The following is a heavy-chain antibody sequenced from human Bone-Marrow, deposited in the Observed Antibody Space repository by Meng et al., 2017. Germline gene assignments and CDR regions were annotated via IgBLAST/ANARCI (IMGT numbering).Heavy chain of an antibody. J-gene: IGHJ5*02. CDR3: ARYVFDSSSLYSNWFDP. CDR2: IHYSGST. CDR1: GGSISSGTYY. D-gene: IGHD3-22*01. Sequence: QVQLQESGPGLVKPSQTLSLTCTDAGGSISSGTYYWGWIRQLPGKGLEWIAYIHYSGSTYYSPSLKSRVTISVDTSKNQLSLKLSSMTAADTAVYYCARYVFDSSSLYSNWFDPWGQGTLVTVSS. V-gene: IGHV4-31*03.